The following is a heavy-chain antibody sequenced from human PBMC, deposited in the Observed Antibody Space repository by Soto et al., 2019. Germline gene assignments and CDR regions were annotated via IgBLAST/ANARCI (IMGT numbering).Heavy chain of an antibody. D-gene: IGHD1-26*01. CDR1: GYSFSTHG. Sequence: PGESLKISCKGSGYSFSTHGIGWVRQMPGKGLEWMGIIHPADSDTRYSPSFQGQVTISADKSISTAYLKWNSLKASDTAMYYCARRDSGASYSYYGMDVWGQGTTVTVSS. J-gene: IGHJ6*02. CDR2: IHPADSDT. V-gene: IGHV5-51*01. CDR3: ARRDSGASYSYYGMDV.